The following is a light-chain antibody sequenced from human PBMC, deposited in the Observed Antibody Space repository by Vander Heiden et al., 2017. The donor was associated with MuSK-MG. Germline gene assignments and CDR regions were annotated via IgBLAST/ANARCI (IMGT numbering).Light chain of an antibody. CDR3: QQCDSAPCN. CDR1: QSISTF. Sequence: DIQMTQSPSSLSASVGDRVTITCRASQSISTFLNWYQQTPGKAPKVLIYDASNLHSGVPSRFSGSGSGTDFTLTISMLQPEDFGTYYCQQCDSAPCNFGQGTKLEI. J-gene: IGKJ2*02. CDR2: DAS. V-gene: IGKV1-39*01.